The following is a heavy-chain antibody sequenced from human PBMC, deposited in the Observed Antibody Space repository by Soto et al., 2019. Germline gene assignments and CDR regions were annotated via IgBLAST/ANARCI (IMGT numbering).Heavy chain of an antibody. CDR2: INHSGST. CDR3: ARGGYSYGKGFYYYYGMDV. V-gene: IGHV4-34*01. J-gene: IGHJ6*02. Sequence: LSLTCAVYGGSFSGYYWSWIRQPPGKGLEWIGEINHSGSTNYNPSLKSRVTISVDTSKNQFSLKLSSVTAADTAVYYCARGGYSYGKGFYYYYGMDVWGQGTTVTVSS. CDR1: GGSFSGYY. D-gene: IGHD5-18*01.